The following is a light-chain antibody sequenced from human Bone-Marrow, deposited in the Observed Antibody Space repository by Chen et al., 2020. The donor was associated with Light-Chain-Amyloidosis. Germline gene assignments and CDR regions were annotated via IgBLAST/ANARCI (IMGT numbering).Light chain of an antibody. CDR2: DDS. CDR3: SSYAGGTTFVI. V-gene: IGLV2-23*02. CDR1: SSDVGSYNL. J-gene: IGLJ2*01. Sequence: QSALTQPASVSGSPGQSITNSCTGTSSDVGSYNLVSWYQQHPGKVPNLMIYDDSKRPSGVSDRFSGSKAGNTASLTISGLQAEDEADYYCSSYAGGTTFVIFGGGTKLTVL.